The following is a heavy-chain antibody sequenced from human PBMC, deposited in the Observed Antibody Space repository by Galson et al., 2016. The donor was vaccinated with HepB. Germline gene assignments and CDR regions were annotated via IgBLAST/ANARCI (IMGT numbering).Heavy chain of an antibody. CDR1: GGSINSGDFY. CDR3: ARDCSSSRCYWGDAFDI. D-gene: IGHD2-2*01. Sequence: TLSLTCTVSGGSINSGDFYWNWIRHRPGKGLEWIGYIYYNGSTHYNPSLGSRLSISVDTSSNQFSLRLSSVTAADTAVYYCARDCSSSRCYWGDAFDIWGQGTMVTVSS. V-gene: IGHV4-31*03. J-gene: IGHJ3*02. CDR2: IYYNGST.